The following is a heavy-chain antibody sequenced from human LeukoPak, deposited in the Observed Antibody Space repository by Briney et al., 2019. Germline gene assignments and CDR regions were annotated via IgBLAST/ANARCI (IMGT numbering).Heavy chain of an antibody. D-gene: IGHD3-9*01. CDR1: GFTLSDYN. CDR2: STNSGTTI. J-gene: IGHJ6*02. V-gene: IGHV3-11*04. CDR3: ARDREYYDILTGYYTRYGMDV. Sequence: GGSLRLSCAASGFTLSDYNMNWVRQAPGKGLEWVSYSTNSGTTIYYADSVKGRFTISRDNAKNSLYLQMNSLRAEDTAVYYCARDREYYDILTGYYTRYGMDVWGQGTTVTVSS.